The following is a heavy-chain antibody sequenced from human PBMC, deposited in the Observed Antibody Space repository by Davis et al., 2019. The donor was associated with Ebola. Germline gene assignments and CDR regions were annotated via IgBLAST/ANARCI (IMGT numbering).Heavy chain of an antibody. CDR1: GFTFSSYA. CDR2: ISGSGGST. Sequence: GGSLRLSCAASGFTFSSYAMSWVRQAPRKGLEWVSAISGSGGSTFYADSVKGRFTISRDNSKNTLYLQMNSLRAEDTAVYYCAKSLTTVTSYPNYYYYYGMDVWGQGTTVTVSS. V-gene: IGHV3-23*01. CDR3: AKSLTTVTSYPNYYYYYGMDV. D-gene: IGHD4-17*01. J-gene: IGHJ6*02.